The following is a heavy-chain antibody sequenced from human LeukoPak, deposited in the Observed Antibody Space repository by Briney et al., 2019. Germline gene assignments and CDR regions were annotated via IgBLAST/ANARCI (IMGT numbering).Heavy chain of an antibody. V-gene: IGHV1-8*01. CDR1: GYTFTSYD. J-gene: IGHJ4*02. CDR3: ARRNTYYYDSSGYYIL. Sequence: ASVKVSCTASGYTFTSYDINWVRQAPGQGLEWKGWMNPNSGNTGYAQKFQGRVTMTRNTSISTAYMELSSLRSEDTAVYYCARRNTYYYDSSGYYILWGQGTLVTVSS. D-gene: IGHD3-22*01. CDR2: MNPNSGNT.